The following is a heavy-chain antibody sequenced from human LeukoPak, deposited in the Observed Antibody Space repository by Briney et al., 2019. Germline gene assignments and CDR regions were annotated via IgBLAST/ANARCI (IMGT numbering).Heavy chain of an antibody. Sequence: PSETLSLTCTVSGYSISSGYYWGWIRQPPGKGLEWIGSIYHSGSTYYNPSLKSRVTMSVDTSKNQFSLRLSSVTAADTAVYYCARHVRGHDYVWGSDPSPFAYWGQGTLVTVSS. V-gene: IGHV4-38-2*02. CDR3: ARHVRGHDYVWGSDPSPFAY. CDR2: IYHSGST. D-gene: IGHD3-16*02. J-gene: IGHJ4*02. CDR1: GYSISSGYY.